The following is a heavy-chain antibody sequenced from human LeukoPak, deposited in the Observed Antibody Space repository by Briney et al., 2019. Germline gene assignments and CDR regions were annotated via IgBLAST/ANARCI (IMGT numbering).Heavy chain of an antibody. V-gene: IGHV4-39*07. D-gene: IGHD2-15*01. CDR2: IYYSGST. Sequence: SETLSLTCTVSGGSISSSSYYWGWIRQPPGKGLEWIGSIYYSGSTYYNPSLKSRVTISVDTSKNQFSLKLSSVTAADTAVYYCARGEGYCSGGSCNKYNWFDPWGQGTLVTVSS. CDR3: ARGEGYCSGGSCNKYNWFDP. CDR1: GGSISSSSYY. J-gene: IGHJ5*02.